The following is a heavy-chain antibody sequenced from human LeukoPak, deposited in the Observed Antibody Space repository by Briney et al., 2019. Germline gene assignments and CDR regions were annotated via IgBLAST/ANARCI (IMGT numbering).Heavy chain of an antibody. CDR3: ARSYSSSIGEFDY. D-gene: IGHD6-6*01. Sequence: PGGSLRLSCAASGFTFSSYGMHWVRQAPGKGLEWVAFIRYDGSNKYYADSVKGRFTISRDNAKNSLYLQMNSLRAEDTAVYYCARSYSSSIGEFDYWGQGTLVTVSS. J-gene: IGHJ4*02. CDR1: GFTFSSYG. V-gene: IGHV3-30*02. CDR2: IRYDGSNK.